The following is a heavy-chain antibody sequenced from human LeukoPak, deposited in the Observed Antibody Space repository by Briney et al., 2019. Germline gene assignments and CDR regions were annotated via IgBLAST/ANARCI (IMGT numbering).Heavy chain of an antibody. V-gene: IGHV3-30*04. D-gene: IGHD6-13*01. CDR1: GFTFSSYA. CDR3: ARLTSSWYSHY. Sequence: GRSLRLSCAASGFTFSSYAMHWGRQAPGKGLEWVAVISYDGSNKYYADSVKGRFTISRDNSKNTLYLQMNSLRAEDTAVYYCARLTSSWYSHYWGQGTLVTVSS. J-gene: IGHJ4*02. CDR2: ISYDGSNK.